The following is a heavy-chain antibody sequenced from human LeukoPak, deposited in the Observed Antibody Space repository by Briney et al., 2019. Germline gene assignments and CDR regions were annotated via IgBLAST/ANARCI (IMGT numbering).Heavy chain of an antibody. J-gene: IGHJ4*02. V-gene: IGHV1-18*01. CDR2: ISAYNGYT. Sequence: RASVKVSCRASGYTFTNYGISWVRQAPGQGLEWMGWISAYNGYTHYAQKLQGRVTMTIDTSTSTAYMELRSLTSDDTAVYYCARAGHRRLYYENGYDYWGQGTLVTVSS. CDR3: ARAGHRRLYYENGYDY. D-gene: IGHD3-22*01. CDR1: GYTFTNYG.